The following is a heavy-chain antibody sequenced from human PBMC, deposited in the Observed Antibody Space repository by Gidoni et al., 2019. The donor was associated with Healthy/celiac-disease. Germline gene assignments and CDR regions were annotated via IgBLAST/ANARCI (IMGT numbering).Heavy chain of an antibody. D-gene: IGHD6-19*01. CDR3: ARGQWLANYFDY. CDR1: GGSFSGYY. J-gene: IGHJ4*02. CDR2: INHSGST. V-gene: IGHV4-34*01. Sequence: QVQLQQWGAGLLKPSETLSLTCAFYGGSFSGYYWSWIRQPPGKGLEWIGEINHSGSTNYNPSLKSRVTISVDTSKNQFSLKLSSVTAADTAVYYCARGQWLANYFDYWGQGTLVTVSS.